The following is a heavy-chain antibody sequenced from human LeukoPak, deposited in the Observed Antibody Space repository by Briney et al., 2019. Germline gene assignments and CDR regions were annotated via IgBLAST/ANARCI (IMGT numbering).Heavy chain of an antibody. CDR3: ARDLKSGYSFGFDL. V-gene: IGHV3-33*01. Sequence: PGGSLRLSCAASTFTFSNFGMHWVRQAPGKGLEWVAVIWYDGSNIYYADSVKGRFTVSRDNSKNTLYLQMNSLRAEGTAVYYCARDLKSGYSFGFDLWGQGTLVTVSP. D-gene: IGHD5-18*01. CDR2: IWYDGSNI. CDR1: TFTFSNFG. J-gene: IGHJ4*02.